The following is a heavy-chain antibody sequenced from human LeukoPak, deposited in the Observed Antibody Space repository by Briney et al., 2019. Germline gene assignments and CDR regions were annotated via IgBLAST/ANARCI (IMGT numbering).Heavy chain of an antibody. J-gene: IGHJ4*02. CDR1: GGSISSYY. D-gene: IGHD5-12*01. Sequence: SETLSLTCTVSGGSISSYYWSWIRQPPGRGLEWIGYIYYTGNTNHNPSLKSRVTISVDTSKNQFSLKLSSVTAADTAVYYCARDRFHSGYDYGLDYWGQGTLVTVSS. CDR3: ARDRFHSGYDYGLDY. V-gene: IGHV4-59*01. CDR2: IYYTGNT.